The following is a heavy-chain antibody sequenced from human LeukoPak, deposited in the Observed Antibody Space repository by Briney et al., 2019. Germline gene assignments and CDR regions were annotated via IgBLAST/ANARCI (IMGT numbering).Heavy chain of an antibody. D-gene: IGHD3-9*01. CDR2: IRSKAYGGTT. V-gene: IGHV3-49*04. CDR1: GFTFGDYA. CDR3: TRCPTPDWYYGMDV. J-gene: IGHJ6*02. Sequence: GSLRLSCTASGFTFGDYAMSWVRQAPGKGLEWVGFIRSKAYGGTTEYAASVKGRFTISRDDSKSIAYLQMNSLKTEDTAVYYCTRCPTPDWYYGMDVWGQGTTVTVSS.